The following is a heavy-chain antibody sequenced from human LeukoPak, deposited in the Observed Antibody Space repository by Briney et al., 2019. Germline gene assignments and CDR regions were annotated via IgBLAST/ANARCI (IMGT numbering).Heavy chain of an antibody. CDR3: ASGLRVGARAFDI. CDR1: GGSISSYY. V-gene: IGHV4-59*08. J-gene: IGHJ3*02. D-gene: IGHD1-26*01. Sequence: PSETLSLTCTVSGGSISSYYWSWIRQPPGKGLEWIGYIYYSGSTNYNPSLKSRVTISVDTSKNQFSLKLSSVTAADTAVYYCASGLRVGARAFDIWGQGTMVTVSS. CDR2: IYYSGST.